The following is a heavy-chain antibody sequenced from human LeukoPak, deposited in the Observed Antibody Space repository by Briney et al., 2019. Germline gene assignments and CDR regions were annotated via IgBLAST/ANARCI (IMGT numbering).Heavy chain of an antibody. CDR2: IRGSGGST. Sequence: PGASLRLSCAASGFTFSSHAMSWVRQAPGKGLDWASAIRGSGGSTYYADSVKGRFTISRDNSKNTLYLQMNSLRAEDTAVYYCAKDNDPPGIYYYYGMDVWGQGTTVTVFS. D-gene: IGHD3-10*01. CDR3: AKDNDPPGIYYYYGMDV. CDR1: GFTFSSHA. J-gene: IGHJ6*02. V-gene: IGHV3-23*01.